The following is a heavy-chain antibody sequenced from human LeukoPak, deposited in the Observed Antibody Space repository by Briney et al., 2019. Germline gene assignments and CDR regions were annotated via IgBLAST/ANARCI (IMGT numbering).Heavy chain of an antibody. D-gene: IGHD3-10*01. CDR3: AGGGRRSGSRVRSGFAP. V-gene: IGHV4-34*01. J-gene: IGHJ5*02. CDR1: GGSFSGYY. CDR2: INHSGST. Sequence: SETLSLTCAVYGGSFSGYYWSWIRQPPGKGLEWIGEINHSGSTNYNPSLKSRVTISVDTSKNQFSLKLSSVTAADTAVYYCAGGGRRSGSRVRSGFAPWGKGTLSPSPQ.